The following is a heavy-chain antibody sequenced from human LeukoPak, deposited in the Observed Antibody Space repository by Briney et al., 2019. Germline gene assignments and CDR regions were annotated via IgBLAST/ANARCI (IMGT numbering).Heavy chain of an antibody. CDR1: GFTFSSYE. CDR3: ARSIPVAVHSNY. CDR2: ISSSGSTI. D-gene: IGHD6-19*01. Sequence: PGGSLRLTCAASGFTFSSYEMNWGCQAPGKGLKGVSYISSSGSTIYYADSVKGRFTISRDNAKNSLYLQMNSLRAEDTAVYYCARSIPVAVHSNYWGQGTLVTVYS. V-gene: IGHV3-48*03. J-gene: IGHJ4*02.